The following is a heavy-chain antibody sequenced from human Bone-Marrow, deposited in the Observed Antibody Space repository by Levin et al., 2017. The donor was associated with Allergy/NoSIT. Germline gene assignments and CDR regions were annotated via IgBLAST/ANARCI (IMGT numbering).Heavy chain of an antibody. CDR3: AKDRCGSDCNSDFDN. Sequence: GGSLRLSCAVSGFTFRSYAMNWVRQAPGKGLEWVSGLRGHGYETYYADSVKGRFIISRDNSNNALYLQMNSLRVEDTAVYYCAKDRCGSDCNSDFDNWGQGTLVTVSS. D-gene: IGHD2-21*02. J-gene: IGHJ4*02. CDR1: GFTFRSYA. CDR2: LRGHGYET. V-gene: IGHV3-23*01.